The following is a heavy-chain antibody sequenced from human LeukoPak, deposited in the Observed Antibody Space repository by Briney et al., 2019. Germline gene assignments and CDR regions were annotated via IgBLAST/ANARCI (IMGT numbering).Heavy chain of an antibody. D-gene: IGHD6-19*01. V-gene: IGHV3-7*01. CDR2: IRQDGSEK. J-gene: IGHJ6*02. CDR3: ARLKQWLVRDYYYYGMDV. CDR1: GFTFSSYW. Sequence: GGSLGLSCAASGFTFSSYWMSWVRQAPGKGLEWVANIRQDGSEKYYVDSVKGRFTISRDNTKNSLYLQMNSLRAEDTAVYYCARLKQWLVRDYYYYGMDVWGQGTTVTVSS.